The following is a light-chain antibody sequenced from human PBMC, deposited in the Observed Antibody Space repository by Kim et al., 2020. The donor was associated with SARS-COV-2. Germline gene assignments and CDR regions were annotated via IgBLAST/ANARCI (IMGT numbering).Light chain of an antibody. Sequence: GQKVTISCSGSSSNIGNNYVSWYQQLPGPAPKLLIYDNNKRPAGIPDRFSGSKSGTSATLGITGLQTGDEADYYCGTWDSSLSAYVFGTGTKVTVL. CDR2: DNN. CDR1: SSNIGNNY. V-gene: IGLV1-51*01. CDR3: GTWDSSLSAYV. J-gene: IGLJ1*01.